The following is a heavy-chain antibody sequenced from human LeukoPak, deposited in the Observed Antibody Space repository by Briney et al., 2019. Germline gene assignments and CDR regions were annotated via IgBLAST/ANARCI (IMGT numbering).Heavy chain of an antibody. CDR3: ARDSYDFWSGQYYFDY. Sequence: GASVKVSCKASGGTFSSYAISWVRQAPGQGLEWMGRIIPIFGTANYAQKFQGRVTITTDESTSTAYMELSSLRSEDTDVYYCARDSYDFWSGQYYFDYWGQGNLVTVSS. D-gene: IGHD3-3*01. CDR1: GGTFSSYA. CDR2: IIPIFGTA. J-gene: IGHJ4*02. V-gene: IGHV1-69*05.